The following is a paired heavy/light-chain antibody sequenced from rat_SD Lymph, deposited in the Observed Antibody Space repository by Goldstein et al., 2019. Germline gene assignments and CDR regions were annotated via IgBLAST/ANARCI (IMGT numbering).Heavy chain of an antibody. CDR3: ARGGGLFDY. CDR1: GFTFSSYG. CDR2: ISSSSGT. Sequence: VQLVESGGGLVQPGKSLKLSCSASGFTFSSYGMHWIRQAPGKGLDWVAYISSSSGTVYADAVKGRFTISRDNAKNTLYLQLNSLKSEDTAIYYCARGGGLFDYWGQGVMVTVSS. D-gene: IGHD4-3*01. J-gene: IGHJ2*01. V-gene: IGHV5-62*01.
Light chain of an antibody. CDR1: QSLLDSDGNTY. J-gene: IGKJ1*01. CDR3: MQATHAPT. CDR2: LVS. V-gene: IGKV2S26*01. Sequence: DVVLTQTPSILSATIGQSVSISCRSSQSLLDSDGNTYLYWFLQRPGQSPQRLIYLVSNLGSGVPNRFSGSGSGTDFTLKISGVEAEDLGVYYCMQATHAPTFGGGTKLELK.